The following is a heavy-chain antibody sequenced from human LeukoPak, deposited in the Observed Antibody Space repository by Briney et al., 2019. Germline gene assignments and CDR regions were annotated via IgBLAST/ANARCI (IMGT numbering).Heavy chain of an antibody. J-gene: IGHJ4*02. V-gene: IGHV3-30*18. CDR2: ISYDGSNE. CDR3: AKEFYSGSGSSHFDY. CDR1: GFTFGSYA. Sequence: GGSLRLSCTASGFTFGSYAIHWVRQAPGKGLEWVAAISYDGSNEYYADSVKGRFTISRDNSKNTLYLQMNSPRAEDTAVYYCAKEFYSGSGSSHFDYWGQGTLVTVSS. D-gene: IGHD3-10*01.